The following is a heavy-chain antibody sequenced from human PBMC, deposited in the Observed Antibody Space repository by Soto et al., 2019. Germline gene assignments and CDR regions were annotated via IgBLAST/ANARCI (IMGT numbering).Heavy chain of an antibody. CDR2: ISAGTGRA. J-gene: IGHJ3*02. V-gene: IGHV1-3*01. CDR3: AREGIHSQSHPWVAAFDI. Sequence: QVQLLQSGAEVKRPGASVKISCQASGYNFGNYPMHWVRKAPGQRLEWMAWISAGTGRAQLSQRLQDRLTVTTDTSATTFYLILSSLRSDYTAVYYCAREGIHSQSHPWVAAFDIWGQGTAVIVSS. CDR1: GYNFGNYP. D-gene: IGHD5-18*01.